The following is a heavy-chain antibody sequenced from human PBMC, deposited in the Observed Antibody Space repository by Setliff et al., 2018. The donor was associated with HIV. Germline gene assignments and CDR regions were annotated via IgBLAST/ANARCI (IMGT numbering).Heavy chain of an antibody. D-gene: IGHD1-7*01. CDR3: AADPQTGTTSYDAFDI. J-gene: IGHJ3*02. CDR2: IVVGSGNT. CDR1: GFTFTNSA. Sequence: GASVKVSCKASGFTFTNSAMQWVRQARGQRLEWIGWIVVGSGNTNYAQKFQERVTITRDMSTSRAYMELSGLRTEDTAVYYCAADPQTGTTSYDAFDIWGQGTVVTVSS. V-gene: IGHV1-58*02.